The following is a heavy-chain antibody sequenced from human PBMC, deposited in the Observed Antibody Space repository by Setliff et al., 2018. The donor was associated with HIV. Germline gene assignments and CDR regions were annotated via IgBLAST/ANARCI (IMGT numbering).Heavy chain of an antibody. D-gene: IGHD3-22*01. CDR2: INSDGSST. V-gene: IGHV3-74*01. CDR1: GFTFSSYW. J-gene: IGHJ5*02. Sequence: GGSLRLSCAASGFTFSSYWMHWVRQAPGKGLVWASRINSDGSSTSYADSVKGRFTISRDNAKNTVYLQMNSLSADDSAVYYCAGYHTDTSALAWGQGTLVTVSS. CDR3: AGYHTDTSALA.